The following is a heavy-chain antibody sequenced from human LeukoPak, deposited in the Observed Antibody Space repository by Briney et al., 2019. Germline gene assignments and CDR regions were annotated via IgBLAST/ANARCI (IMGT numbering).Heavy chain of an antibody. CDR2: IYPTGST. J-gene: IGHJ4*02. Sequence: SETLSLTCTVSGGSISSGSYYWSWIRQPAGEGLEWIGHIYPTGSTNYNPSLKSRVTISVDTSKNQFSLKLSSVTAADTAVYYCARGGIVGARFDYWGQGTLVTVSS. D-gene: IGHD1-26*01. CDR3: ARGGIVGARFDY. CDR1: GGSISSGSYY. V-gene: IGHV4-61*09.